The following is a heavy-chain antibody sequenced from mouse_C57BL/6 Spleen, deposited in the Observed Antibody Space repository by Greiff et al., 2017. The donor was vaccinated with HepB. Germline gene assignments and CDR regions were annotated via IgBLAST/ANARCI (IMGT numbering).Heavy chain of an antibody. Sequence: QVQLQQPGTELVKPGASVKLSCKASGYTFTSYWMHWVKQRPGQGLEWIGNINPSNGGTNYNEKFKSKATLTVDNSSSTAYMQLSSLTSEDSAVYYCARVGYSNRYYFDYWGQGTTLTVSS. CDR2: INPSNGGT. V-gene: IGHV1-53*01. CDR3: ARVGYSNRYYFDY. D-gene: IGHD2-5*01. J-gene: IGHJ2*01. CDR1: GYTFTSYW.